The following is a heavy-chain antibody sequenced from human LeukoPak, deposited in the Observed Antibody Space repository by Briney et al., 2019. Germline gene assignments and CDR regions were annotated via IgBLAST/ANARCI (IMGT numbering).Heavy chain of an antibody. Sequence: GGSLRLSCGASGFIFSTYSMTWVRQAPGKGLEWVASISSSTAYTSYADSLKGRFTISRDNSKNALYLQMNSLRAEDTAVYYCAKDRIAIWLQSYDAFDIWGQGTMVTVSS. J-gene: IGHJ3*02. CDR1: GFIFSTYS. D-gene: IGHD5-24*01. CDR3: AKDRIAIWLQSYDAFDI. CDR2: ISSSTAYT. V-gene: IGHV3-21*04.